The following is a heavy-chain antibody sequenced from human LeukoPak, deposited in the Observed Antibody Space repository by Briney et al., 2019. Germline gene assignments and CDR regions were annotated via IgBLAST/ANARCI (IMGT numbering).Heavy chain of an antibody. CDR1: GFTFSSYS. D-gene: IGHD2-2*01. V-gene: IGHV3-21*01. CDR2: ISSSSSYI. Sequence: GGSLRLSCAASGFTFSSYSMNWVRQAPGKGLEWVSSISSSSSYIYYADSVKGRFTISRDNAKNSLYLQMNSLRAEDTAVYYCARDRGCSSTCCPNWFDPWGQGTLVTVSS. CDR3: ARDRGCSSTCCPNWFDP. J-gene: IGHJ5*02.